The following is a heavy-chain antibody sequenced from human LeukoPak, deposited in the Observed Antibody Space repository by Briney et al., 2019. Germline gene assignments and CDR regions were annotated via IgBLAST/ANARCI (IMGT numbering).Heavy chain of an antibody. CDR2: ISGSGGST. D-gene: IGHD3-10*01. CDR1: GFTFSSYG. J-gene: IGHJ3*02. Sequence: PGGSLRLSCAASGFTFSSYGMSWVRQAPGKGLEWVSAISGSGGSTYYADSVKGRFTISRDNSKNTLYLQMNSLRAGDTAVYYCAKRSVLSGSYAFDIWGQGTMVTVSS. V-gene: IGHV3-23*01. CDR3: AKRSVLSGSYAFDI.